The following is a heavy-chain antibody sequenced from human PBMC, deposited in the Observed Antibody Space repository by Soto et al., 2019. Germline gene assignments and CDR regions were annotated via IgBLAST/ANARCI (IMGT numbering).Heavy chain of an antibody. CDR3: ARRYSSSFDC. CDR2: IYYSGST. Sequence: QVQLQESGPGLVKPSETLSLTCTGSGGSISSYYWSWIRQPPGKGLAWIGYIYYSGSTNYNPSLKSRVTISVDTSKNQFSLKLSSVTAADTAVYYCARRYSSSFDCWGQGTLVTVAS. CDR1: GGSISSYY. J-gene: IGHJ4*02. V-gene: IGHV4-59*08. D-gene: IGHD6-13*01.